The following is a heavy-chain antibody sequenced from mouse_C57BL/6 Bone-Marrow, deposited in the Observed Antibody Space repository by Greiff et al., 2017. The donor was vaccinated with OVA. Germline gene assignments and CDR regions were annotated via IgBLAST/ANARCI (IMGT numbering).Heavy chain of an antibody. CDR3: TGDYAGPSFDY. CDR1: GYTFTSYW. D-gene: IGHD2-4*01. V-gene: IGHV1-5*01. J-gene: IGHJ2*01. CDR2: IYPGNSDT. Sequence: VQLQQSGTVLARPGASVKMSCKTSGYTFTSYWMHWVKQRPGQGLEWIGAIYPGNSDTSYNQKFKGKAKLTAVTSASTAYMELSSLTNEDAAVYYCTGDYAGPSFDYWGQGTTLTVSS.